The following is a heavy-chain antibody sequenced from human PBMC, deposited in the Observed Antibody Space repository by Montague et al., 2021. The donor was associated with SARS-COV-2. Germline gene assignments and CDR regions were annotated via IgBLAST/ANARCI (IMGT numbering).Heavy chain of an antibody. Sequence: SLRLSCAASGFTFGDYAMHWVRQAPGKGPEWVSGITWDSGTIDYADSVKGRFTISRDNDKNSLYLQMNSLRVEDTALYYCAKDLDYYDSSGYFDYWGQGTLVTVSS. V-gene: IGHV3-9*01. CDR2: ITWDSGTI. D-gene: IGHD3-22*01. J-gene: IGHJ4*02. CDR1: GFTFGDYA. CDR3: AKDLDYYDSSGYFDY.